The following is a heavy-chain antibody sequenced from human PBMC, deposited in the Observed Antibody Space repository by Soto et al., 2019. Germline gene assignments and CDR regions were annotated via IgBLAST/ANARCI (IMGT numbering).Heavy chain of an antibody. CDR1: GFTFSSYA. Sequence: QVQLVESGGGVVQPGRSLRLSCAASGFTFSSYAMHWVRQAPGKGLEWVAVISYEGSNKYYADSVKGRFTISRDNSKNTLYLQMNSLRAEDTAVYYCARGIAVAGTYFDYWGQGTLVTVSS. CDR2: ISYEGSNK. CDR3: ARGIAVAGTYFDY. J-gene: IGHJ4*02. V-gene: IGHV3-30-3*01. D-gene: IGHD6-19*01.